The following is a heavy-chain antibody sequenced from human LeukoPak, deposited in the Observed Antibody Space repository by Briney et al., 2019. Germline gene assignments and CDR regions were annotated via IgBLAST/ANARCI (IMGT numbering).Heavy chain of an antibody. Sequence: GASVKVSCKASGGTFSSYAISWVRQAPGQGLEWMGGIIPIFGTANYAQKFQGRVTITADESTSTAYMELSSLRSEDTAVYYCAREGVPAAINWFDPWGQGTLVTVFS. CDR1: GGTFSSYA. V-gene: IGHV1-69*13. CDR2: IIPIFGTA. J-gene: IGHJ5*02. D-gene: IGHD2-2*01. CDR3: AREGVPAAINWFDP.